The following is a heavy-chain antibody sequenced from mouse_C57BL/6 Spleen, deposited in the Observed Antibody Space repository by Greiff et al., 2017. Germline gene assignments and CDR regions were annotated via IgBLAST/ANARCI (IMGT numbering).Heavy chain of an antibody. CDR3: TRAQSTMVTTGFAY. J-gene: IGHJ3*01. V-gene: IGHV5-9-1*02. CDR2: ISSGGDYI. CDR1: GFTFSSYA. Sequence: EVQLVESGEGLVKPGGSLKLSCAASGFTFSSYAMSWVRQTPEKRLEWVAYISSGGDYIYYADTVKGRFTISRDNARNTLYLQMSSLKSEDTAMYYCTRAQSTMVTTGFAYWGQGTLVTVSA. D-gene: IGHD2-2*01.